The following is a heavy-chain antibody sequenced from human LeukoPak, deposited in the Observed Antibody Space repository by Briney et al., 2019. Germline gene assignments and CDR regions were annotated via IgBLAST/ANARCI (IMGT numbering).Heavy chain of an antibody. J-gene: IGHJ4*02. CDR3: AKDGGATTTYYFGY. D-gene: IGHD1-26*01. CDR1: GFTFSDHY. V-gene: IGHV3-30*02. Sequence: GGSLRLSCAASGFTFSDHYMDWVRQAPGKGLEWVAFIRYDGSNKYYADSVKGRFTISRDNSKNTLYLQMNSLRAEDTAVYYCAKDGGATTTYYFGYWGQGTLVTVSS. CDR2: IRYDGSNK.